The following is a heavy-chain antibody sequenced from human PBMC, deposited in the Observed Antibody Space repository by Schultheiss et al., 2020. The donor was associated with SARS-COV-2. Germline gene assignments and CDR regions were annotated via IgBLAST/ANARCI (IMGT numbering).Heavy chain of an antibody. Sequence: GESLKISCAASGFTFSSYGMHWVRQAPGKGLEWVAVISYDGSDKYYADSVKGRFTISRDNAKNSLYLQMNSLKTEDTAVYYCARDMGKYCSGGSCYSGAFDIWGQGTMVTVSS. CDR2: ISYDGSDK. V-gene: IGHV3-30*03. J-gene: IGHJ3*02. CDR1: GFTFSSYG. CDR3: ARDMGKYCSGGSCYSGAFDI. D-gene: IGHD2-15*01.